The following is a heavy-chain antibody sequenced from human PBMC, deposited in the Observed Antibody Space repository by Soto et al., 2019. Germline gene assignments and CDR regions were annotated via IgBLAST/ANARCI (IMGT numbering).Heavy chain of an antibody. Sequence: PSETLSLTCAVSGGSISSGGYSWSWIRQPPGKGLEWIGYIYHSGSTYYNPSLKSRVTISVDRSKNQFSLKLSSVTAADTAVYYCARAPTTVTPYFDYWGQGTLVTVSP. CDR2: IYHSGST. J-gene: IGHJ4*02. D-gene: IGHD4-17*01. V-gene: IGHV4-30-2*01. CDR3: ARAPTTVTPYFDY. CDR1: GGSISSGGYS.